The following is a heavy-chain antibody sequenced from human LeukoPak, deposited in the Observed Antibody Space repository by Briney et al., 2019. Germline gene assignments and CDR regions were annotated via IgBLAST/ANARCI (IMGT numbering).Heavy chain of an antibody. V-gene: IGHV3-64*02. CDR1: GFTFSSYD. Sequence: GGSLRLSCAASGFTFSSYDMHWVRQAPGKGLEYVSAISCSGGSTYYADSVKGRFIISRDNYKNTLYIQMGSLRAEDMAVYYCARGAVATISGYYFDYWGQGTLVTVSS. CDR2: ISCSGGST. CDR3: ARGAVATISGYYFDY. D-gene: IGHD3-10*01. J-gene: IGHJ4*02.